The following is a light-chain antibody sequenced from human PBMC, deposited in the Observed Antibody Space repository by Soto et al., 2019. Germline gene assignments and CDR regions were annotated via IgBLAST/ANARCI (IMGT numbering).Light chain of an antibody. CDR3: QQYHRASIT. CDR1: QRRNNW. J-gene: IGKJ5*01. CDR2: EAS. Sequence: DIQLTQSPSTLSASVGDRVTITCRASQRRNNWLAGYKQRPGKAPKLLIYEASTLERGVPSRVSGTGSGTEVTLTISSLQPDDVATYYCQQYHRASITFGQGTRLEIK. V-gene: IGKV1-5*01.